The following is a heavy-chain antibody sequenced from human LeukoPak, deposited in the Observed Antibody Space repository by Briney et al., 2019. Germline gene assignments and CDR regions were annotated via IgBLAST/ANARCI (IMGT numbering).Heavy chain of an antibody. D-gene: IGHD4-17*01. V-gene: IGHV4-39*07. Sequence: SETLSLTCTVSGGSISSSSYYWGWIRQPPGKGLEWIGSIYHSGSTYYNPSLKSRVTISVDTSKNQFSLKLSSVTAADTAVYYCARAWSGDYEDDYYYYYMDVWGKGTTVTVSS. J-gene: IGHJ6*03. CDR3: ARAWSGDYEDDYYYYYMDV. CDR2: IYHSGST. CDR1: GGSISSSSYY.